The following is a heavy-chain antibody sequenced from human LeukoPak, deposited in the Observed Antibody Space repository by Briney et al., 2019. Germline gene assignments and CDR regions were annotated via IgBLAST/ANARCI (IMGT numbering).Heavy chain of an antibody. Sequence: GGSLRLSCAASGFTVSAYAMAWVRQAPGKGLEWVSTIYDDNTYYADSVKGRFAISTDNSKNTLYLQMNSLRVEDTAVYYCIAFGDSNHWGQGTLVTVSS. D-gene: IGHD4-17*01. J-gene: IGHJ5*02. V-gene: IGHV3-23*01. CDR1: GFTVSAYA. CDR3: IAFGDSNH. CDR2: IYDDNT.